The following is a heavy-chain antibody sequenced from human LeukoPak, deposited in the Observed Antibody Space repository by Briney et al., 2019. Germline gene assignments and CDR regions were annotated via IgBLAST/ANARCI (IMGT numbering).Heavy chain of an antibody. V-gene: IGHV4-39*01. J-gene: IGHJ4*02. CDR2: IYYSGSP. D-gene: IGHD1-1*01. CDR1: GGSISNNKYY. CDR3: ATWRTAKTGFDY. Sequence: SETLSLTCTVSGGSISNNKYYWAWIRQPPGKGLECIGSIYYSGSPYYNPSLKSRVTISVDTSKNQFSVRLSSVTAADTAVYYCATWRTAKTGFDYWGQGTLVTVSS.